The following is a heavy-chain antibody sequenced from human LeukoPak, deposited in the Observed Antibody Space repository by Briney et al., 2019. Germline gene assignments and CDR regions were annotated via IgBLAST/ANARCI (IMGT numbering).Heavy chain of an antibody. D-gene: IGHD3-16*01. CDR2: IYRDGTT. CDR1: GYSISSGYY. J-gene: IGHJ4*02. CDR3: AGFVARGGSFDY. V-gene: IGHV4-38-2*01. Sequence: SETLSLTCAVGGYSISSGYYWGWVRQPPGKGLEWIGSIYRDGTTFHNPSLKSRVTISVGTSKNQFSLKLSPVTAADTAVYFCAGFVARGGSFDYWGQGTLVTVSS.